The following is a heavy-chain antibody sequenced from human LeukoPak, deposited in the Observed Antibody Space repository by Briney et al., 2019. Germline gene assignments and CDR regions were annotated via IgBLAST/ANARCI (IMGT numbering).Heavy chain of an antibody. D-gene: IGHD3-10*02. CDR2: ISSSGSTI. J-gene: IGHJ6*04. CDR1: GFTFSSFS. V-gene: IGHV3-48*04. CDR3: AELGITMIGGV. Sequence: GGSLRLSCAASGFTFSSFSVNWVRQAPGKGLEWVSYISSSGSTIYYADSVKGRFTISRDNAKNSLYLQMNSLRAEDTAVYYCAELGITMIGGVWGKGTTVTISS.